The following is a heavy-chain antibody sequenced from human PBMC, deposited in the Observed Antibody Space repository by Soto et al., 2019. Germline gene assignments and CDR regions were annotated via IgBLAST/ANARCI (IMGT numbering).Heavy chain of an antibody. D-gene: IGHD3-22*01. J-gene: IGHJ4*02. CDR3: ARIQRISMIVVSKPYFDY. Sequence: SGPTLVNPTETLTLTCTVSGLSLINPRMGVSWIRQPPGKALEWLAHIFSNDEKSYSTSLKSRLTISRDTSKSQVVLTMTNMDPVDTATYYCARIQRISMIVVSKPYFDYWGQGALVTVSS. CDR1: GLSLINPRMG. V-gene: IGHV2-26*01. CDR2: IFSNDEK.